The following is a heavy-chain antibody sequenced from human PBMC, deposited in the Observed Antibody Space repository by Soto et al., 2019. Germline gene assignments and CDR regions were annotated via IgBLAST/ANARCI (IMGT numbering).Heavy chain of an antibody. CDR1: GFTFSSHG. V-gene: IGHV3-30*18. J-gene: IGHJ4*02. CDR3: AKRGFCSGGTCYSFHFDW. D-gene: IGHD2-15*01. CDR2: ITSDASKT. Sequence: PGESLKISCAASGFTFSSHGMHWVRQPPGKGLEWVALITSDASKTFYADSVKGRVAISRNNSKNTLYLQMDSLRVEDTAVYYCAKRGFCSGGTCYSFHFDWWGQGTLVTVSS.